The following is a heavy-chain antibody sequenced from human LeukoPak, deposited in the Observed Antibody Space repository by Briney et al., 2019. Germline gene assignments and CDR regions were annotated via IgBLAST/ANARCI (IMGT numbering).Heavy chain of an antibody. J-gene: IGHJ4*02. Sequence: GGSLRLSCAASGLTFSNYAMHWVRQAPGKGLEWVAVLAHDGGDRYFADSVKGRFTISRDNSKNTLYLQMNSLRAEDTAVYYCARLRITMVRGVTPVASGYFDYWGQGTLVTVSS. CDR1: GLTFSNYA. CDR3: ARLRITMVRGVTPVASGYFDY. D-gene: IGHD3-10*01. CDR2: LAHDGGDR. V-gene: IGHV3-30*04.